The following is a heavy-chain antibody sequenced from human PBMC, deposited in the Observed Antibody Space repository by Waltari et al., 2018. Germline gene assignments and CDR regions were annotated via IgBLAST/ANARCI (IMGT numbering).Heavy chain of an antibody. V-gene: IGHV3-33*03. Sequence: VQLVESGGGLVQPGRSLRLSCAASGFTFSSYGMHWVRQAPGKGLEWVAVIWYDGSNKYYADSVKGRFTISRDNAKNSLYLQMNSLRAEDTAVYYCARIASQQLVPEGWFDPWGQGTLVTVSS. D-gene: IGHD6-13*01. CDR1: GFTFSSYG. CDR3: ARIASQQLVPEGWFDP. J-gene: IGHJ5*02. CDR2: IWYDGSNK.